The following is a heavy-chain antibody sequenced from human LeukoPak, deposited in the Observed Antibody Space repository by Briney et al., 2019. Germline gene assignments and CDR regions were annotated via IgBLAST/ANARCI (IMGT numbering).Heavy chain of an antibody. J-gene: IGHJ4*02. CDR2: INPNSGGT. V-gene: IGHV1-2*02. CDR1: GYTFTGYY. Sequence: ASVKVSCKASGYTFTGYYMHWVRQAPGQGLEWTGWINPNSGGTNYAQKFQGRVTMTRDTSISTAYMELSRLRSDDTAVYYCARDRTRTGYSSGWYHDYWGQGTLVTVSS. CDR3: ARDRTRTGYSSGWYHDY. D-gene: IGHD6-19*01.